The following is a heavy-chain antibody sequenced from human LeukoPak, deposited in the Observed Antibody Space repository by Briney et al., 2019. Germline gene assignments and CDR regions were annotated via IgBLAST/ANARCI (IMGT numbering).Heavy chain of an antibody. J-gene: IGHJ4*02. V-gene: IGHV4-39*01. CDR3: ARHADVRYFDWNYFDY. D-gene: IGHD3-9*01. CDR1: GGSISSSSYY. CDR2: IYYSGST. Sequence: SETLSLTCTVSGGSISSSSYYWGWIRQPPGRGLEGFGSIYYSGSTYYNPSLKSRVTISVDTSKNQFSLKLSSVTAADTAVYYCARHADVRYFDWNYFDYWGQGTLVTVSS.